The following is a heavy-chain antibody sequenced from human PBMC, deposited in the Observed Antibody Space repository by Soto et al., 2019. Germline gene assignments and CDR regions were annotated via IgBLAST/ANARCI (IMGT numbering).Heavy chain of an antibody. D-gene: IGHD4-17*01. CDR1: GFTFSNYW. CDR2: IKQDESEK. Sequence: GGSLRLSCEASGFTFSNYWMTWFRQALGKGLEWVANIKQDESEKYYVDSVKGRFTISRDNGKDSLYLQMNSLRAEDTALYHCARDVYGATGWFDPWGQGTLVTVSS. J-gene: IGHJ5*02. CDR3: ARDVYGATGWFDP. V-gene: IGHV3-7*03.